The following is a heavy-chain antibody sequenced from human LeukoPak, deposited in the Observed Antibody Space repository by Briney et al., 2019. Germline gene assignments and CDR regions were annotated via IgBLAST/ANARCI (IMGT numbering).Heavy chain of an antibody. J-gene: IGHJ4*02. Sequence: PGRSLRLSCAASGFTFSSYGMHWVRQAPGKGLEWVAFIRSDGTIKYYADSVKGRFTISRDNSKNTLYLQMNSLRTEDTAVYYCAKDEIFGSSWTFDYWGQGTLVTVSS. D-gene: IGHD3-3*01. CDR2: IRSDGTIK. V-gene: IGHV3-30*02. CDR3: AKDEIFGSSWTFDY. CDR1: GFTFSSYG.